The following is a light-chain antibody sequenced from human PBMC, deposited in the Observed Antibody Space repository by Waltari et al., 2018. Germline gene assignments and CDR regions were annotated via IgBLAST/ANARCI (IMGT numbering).Light chain of an antibody. J-gene: IGLJ3*02. CDR2: GVS. CDR3: SSFTRSRTWL. CDR1: VCDIVAYTY. V-gene: IGLV2-14*03. Sequence: QSAPTHPASVADSPAPVIANPCTELVCDIVAYTYVSWYQQHPGRAPQLIIYGVSDRPSGVSNRFSGSKSGHTASLTISGLQAEDEADYYCSSFTRSRTWLFGGGTKVTVL.